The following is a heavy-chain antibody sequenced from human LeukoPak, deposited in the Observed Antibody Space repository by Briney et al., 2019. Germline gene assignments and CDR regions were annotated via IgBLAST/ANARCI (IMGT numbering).Heavy chain of an antibody. J-gene: IGHJ4*02. CDR1: DGSISSSSDY. V-gene: IGHV4-39*01. D-gene: IGHD3-22*01. CDR2: VRYSGKT. CDR3: ARHYYDSSGSRRDYYFDY. Sequence: SETLSLTCTVSDGSISSSSDYWGWFRQPPGKGLEWIGSVRYSGKTYYNPSLKSRVTMSVDTSKSQFSLKLSSVTAADTAVYFCARHYYDSSGSRRDYYFDYWGQGTLVTVSS.